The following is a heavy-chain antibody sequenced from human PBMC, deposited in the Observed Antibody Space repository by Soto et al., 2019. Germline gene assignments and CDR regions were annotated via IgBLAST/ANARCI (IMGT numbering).Heavy chain of an antibody. J-gene: IGHJ4*02. CDR2: IYHSGDT. D-gene: IGHD2-15*01. Sequence: QVPLQESGPRLVRPSGTLSLTCTVSSGSISTANWWSWVRQPPGRGLEWIGEIYHSGDTNYNLSLKSRVPLSVDKSKNQFSLRLSSVTAADTATYYCARRGGGVVLAATTPFDYWGQGTLVTVSS. CDR3: ARRGGGVVLAATTPFDY. V-gene: IGHV4-4*02. CDR1: SGSISTANW.